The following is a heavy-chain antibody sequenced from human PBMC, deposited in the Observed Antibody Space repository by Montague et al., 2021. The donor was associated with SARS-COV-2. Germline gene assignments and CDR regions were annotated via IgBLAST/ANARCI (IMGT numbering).Heavy chain of an antibody. D-gene: IGHD2-21*02. Sequence: SETLSLTCTVSGGSISSSSYYWGWIRQPPGKGLEWIGNIYDSGSANYNPSLKSRFTISVDTSNNQFSLRLSSVTAADTAVYYCARAYCGGDCHVGPWGQGTLVTVSS. V-gene: IGHV4-39*01. J-gene: IGHJ5*02. CDR2: IYDSGSA. CDR1: GGSISSSSYY. CDR3: ARAYCGGDCHVGP.